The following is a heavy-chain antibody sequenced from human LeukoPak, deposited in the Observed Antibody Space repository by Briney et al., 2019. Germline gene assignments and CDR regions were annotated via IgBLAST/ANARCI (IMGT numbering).Heavy chain of an antibody. Sequence: SQTLSLTCTVSGGSISSGSYYWSWIRQPAGKGLEWIGRIYTSGSTNYNPSLKSRVTISVDTSKNQFSLKLSSVTAADTAVYYCARASDSPLYYYYMDVWGKGTTVTVSS. J-gene: IGHJ6*03. CDR1: GGSISSGSYY. CDR3: ARASDSPLYYYYMDV. V-gene: IGHV4-61*02. D-gene: IGHD2-2*01. CDR2: IYTSGST.